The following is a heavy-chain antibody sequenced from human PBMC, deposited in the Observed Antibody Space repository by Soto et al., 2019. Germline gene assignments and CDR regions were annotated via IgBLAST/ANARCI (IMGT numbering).Heavy chain of an antibody. Sequence: PGGSLRLSCAASGFTVSSNYMSWVRQAPGKGLEWVSVIYSGGSTYYADPVKGRFTISRDNSKNTLYLQMNSLRAEDTAVYYCARGPDNYYYYMDVWGKGTTVTVSS. CDR3: ARGPDNYYYYMDV. V-gene: IGHV3-66*01. CDR2: IYSGGST. J-gene: IGHJ6*03. CDR1: GFTVSSNY.